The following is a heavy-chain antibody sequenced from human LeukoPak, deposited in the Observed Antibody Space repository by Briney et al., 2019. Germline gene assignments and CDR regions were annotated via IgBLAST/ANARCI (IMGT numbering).Heavy chain of an antibody. J-gene: IGHJ4*02. Sequence: SETLSLTCAVSGGSISSGGYSWSWIRQPPGKGLGWIGYIYHSGSTYYNPSLKSRVTISVDRSKNQFSLKLSSVTAADTAVYYCARGNHGGFDWSPVYFDYWGQGTLVTVSS. CDR3: ARGNHGGFDWSPVYFDY. CDR2: IYHSGST. D-gene: IGHD3-9*01. CDR1: GGSISSGGYS. V-gene: IGHV4-30-2*01.